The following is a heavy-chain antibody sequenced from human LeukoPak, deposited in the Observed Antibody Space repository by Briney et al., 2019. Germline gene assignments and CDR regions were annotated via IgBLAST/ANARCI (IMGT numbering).Heavy chain of an antibody. D-gene: IGHD5-18*01. V-gene: IGHV3-7*04. Sequence: GGSLRLSCAASGFTFSSYWMSWVRQAPGKGLEWVANIKQDGSEKYYVDSVKGRFTISRDNAKNSLYLQMNSLRAEDTAVYYCARAGYSYGYAPGYWGQGTLVTVSS. CDR1: GFTFSSYW. CDR3: ARAGYSYGYAPGY. CDR2: IKQDGSEK. J-gene: IGHJ4*02.